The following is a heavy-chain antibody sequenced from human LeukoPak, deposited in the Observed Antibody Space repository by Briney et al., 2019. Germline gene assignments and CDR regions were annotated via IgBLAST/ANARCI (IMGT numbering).Heavy chain of an antibody. CDR2: IYHSGST. Sequence: SETLSLTCTVSGGSISSYYWSWLRQPPGKGLEWIGYIYHSGSTNYNPSLKSRVTISVDTSNNQFSLKLSSVTAADTAVYYCARSRGVPGVDAFDIWGQGTMVTVSS. D-gene: IGHD6-13*01. CDR3: ARSRGVPGVDAFDI. V-gene: IGHV4-59*08. CDR1: GGSISSYY. J-gene: IGHJ3*02.